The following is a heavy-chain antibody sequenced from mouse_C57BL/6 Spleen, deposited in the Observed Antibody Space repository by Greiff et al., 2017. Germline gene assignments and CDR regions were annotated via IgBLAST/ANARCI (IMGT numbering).Heavy chain of an antibody. J-gene: IGHJ2*01. V-gene: IGHV1-80*01. CDR1: GYAFSSYW. D-gene: IGHD6-5*01. CDR3: ARGCYACVYLDY. Sequence: VQLQQSGAELVKPGASVKISCKASGYAFSSYWMNWVKQRPGKGLEWIGLIYPGDGDTNYNGKFKGKATLTADKSSSTAYMQLSSLTSEDPAVYYCARGCYACVYLDYWGQGTTLTVSS. CDR2: IYPGDGDT.